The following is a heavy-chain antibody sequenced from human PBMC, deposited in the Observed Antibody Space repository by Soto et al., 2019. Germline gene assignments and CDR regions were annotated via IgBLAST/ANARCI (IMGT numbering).Heavy chain of an antibody. J-gene: IGHJ4*02. CDR3: ARGKLEATDY. V-gene: IGHV4-38-2*01. CDR1: GYSISSGYY. CDR2: IYHSGST. D-gene: IGHD1-1*01. Sequence: TSETPSLTCAVSGYSISSGYYWGWIRQPPGKGLEWIGSIYHSGSTYYNPSLKSRVTISVDTSKNQFSLKLSSVTATDTAVYYCARGKLEATDYWGQGTLVTVSS.